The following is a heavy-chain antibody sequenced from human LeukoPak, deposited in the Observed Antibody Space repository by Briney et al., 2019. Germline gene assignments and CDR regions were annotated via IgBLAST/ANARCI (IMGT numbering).Heavy chain of an antibody. J-gene: IGHJ5*02. V-gene: IGHV4-34*01. CDR2: INHSGST. D-gene: IGHD3-10*01. CDR3: ARLRAGRGRYYYGSGSYYNHNWFDP. CDR1: GGSFSGYY. Sequence: KTSETLSLTCAVYGGSFSGYYWSWIRQPPGKGLEWIGEINHSGSTNYNPSLKSRVTISVDTSMNQFSLKLSSVTAADTAVHYCARLRAGRGRYYYGSGSYYNHNWFDPWGQGTLVTVSS.